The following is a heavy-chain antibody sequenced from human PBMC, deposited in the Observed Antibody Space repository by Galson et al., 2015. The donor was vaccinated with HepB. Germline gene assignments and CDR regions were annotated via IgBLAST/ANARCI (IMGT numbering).Heavy chain of an antibody. Sequence: VSCKASGGTFSSYAISWVRQAPGQGLEWMGGIIPIFGTANYAQKFQGRVTITADESTSTAYMELSSLTSEDTAVYHCARGVLLWDGPDYWGQGTLVTVSS. CDR2: IIPIFGTA. D-gene: IGHD3-10*01. V-gene: IGHV1-69*01. J-gene: IGHJ4*02. CDR3: ARGVLLWDGPDY. CDR1: GGTFSSYA.